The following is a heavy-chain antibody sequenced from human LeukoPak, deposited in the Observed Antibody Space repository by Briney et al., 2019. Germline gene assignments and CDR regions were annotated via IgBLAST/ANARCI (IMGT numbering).Heavy chain of an antibody. V-gene: IGHV3-9*01. CDR2: ISWNSGSI. CDR3: AKDGEMATGWENAFDI. J-gene: IGHJ3*02. CDR1: GFTFDDYA. D-gene: IGHD5-24*01. Sequence: GGSLRLSCAASGFTFDDYAMHWVRQAPGKGLEWVSGISWNSGSIGYADSVKGRFTISRDNAKNSLYLQMNSLRAEDTALYYCAKDGEMATGWENAFDIWGQGTMVTVSS.